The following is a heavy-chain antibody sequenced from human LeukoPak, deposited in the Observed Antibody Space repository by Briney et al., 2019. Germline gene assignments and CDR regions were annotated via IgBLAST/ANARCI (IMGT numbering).Heavy chain of an antibody. J-gene: IGHJ3*01. CDR2: ISSSGDGT. CDR3: ARDVFQPPT. V-gene: IGHV3-23*01. D-gene: IGHD2-21*01. CDR1: RFTFSRYA. Sequence: GGSLRLSCAASRFTFSRYAMSWVRQAPGKGLEWVSGISSSGDGTYYADSVKGRFTISRDNSKNTLYLQMNSLRAEDTAVYYCARDVFQPPTWGQGTMVTVSS.